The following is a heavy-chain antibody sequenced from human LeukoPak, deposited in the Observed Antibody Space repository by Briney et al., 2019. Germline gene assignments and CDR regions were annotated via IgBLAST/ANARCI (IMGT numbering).Heavy chain of an antibody. J-gene: IGHJ6*03. CDR2: IYYSGST. V-gene: IGHV4-59*01. D-gene: IGHD3-22*01. CDR1: GGSISSYC. CDR3: ASSTYYYDSSGYQARGYYYYYMDV. Sequence: PSETLSLTCTVSGGSISSYCWSWIRQPPGKGLEWIGYIYYSGSTNYNPSLKSRVTISVDTSKNQFSLKLSSVTAADTAVYYCASSTYYYDSSGYQARGYYYYYMDVWGKGTTVTVSS.